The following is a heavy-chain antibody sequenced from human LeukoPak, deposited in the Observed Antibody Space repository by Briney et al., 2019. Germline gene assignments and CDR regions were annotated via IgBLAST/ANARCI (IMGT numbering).Heavy chain of an antibody. CDR1: GGSISSYY. CDR3: ARELHSSSWYGWFDP. J-gene: IGHJ5*02. D-gene: IGHD6-13*01. CDR2: IYHSGST. V-gene: IGHV4-59*01. Sequence: SETLSLTCTVSGGSISSYYWSWIRQPPGKGLEWIGYIYHSGSTYYNPSLKSRVTISVDTSKNQFSLKLSSVTAADTAVYYCARELHSSSWYGWFDPWGQGTLVTVSS.